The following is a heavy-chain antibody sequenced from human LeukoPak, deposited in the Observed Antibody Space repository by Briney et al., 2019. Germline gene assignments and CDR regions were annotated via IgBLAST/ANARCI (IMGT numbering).Heavy chain of an antibody. CDR1: GGTFSSYA. V-gene: IGHV1-69*05. D-gene: IGHD3-22*01. Sequence: GASVKVSCKASGGTFSSYAISWVRQAPGQGLEWMGGIIPIFGTANYAQKFQGRVTITTDESTSTAYMELSSLRSEDTAVYYCASYGYYDSSGYYYFDYWGQGTLSPSPQ. J-gene: IGHJ4*02. CDR3: ASYGYYDSSGYYYFDY. CDR2: IIPIFGTA.